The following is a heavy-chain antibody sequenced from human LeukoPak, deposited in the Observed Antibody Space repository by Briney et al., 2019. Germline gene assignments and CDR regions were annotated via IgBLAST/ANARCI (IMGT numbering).Heavy chain of an antibody. CDR3: ARGPAAGTGNGAFDI. V-gene: IGHV3-74*01. Sequence: GGSLRLSCAASGFTAENHWIHWIRQAPGKGLVVVSRLNSDGSKKFYADSVKGRFTISRENAKNSLYLQMNSLRAGDTAVYYCARGPAAGTGNGAFDIWGQGTMVTVSS. CDR2: LNSDGSKK. CDR1: GFTAENHW. D-gene: IGHD6-13*01. J-gene: IGHJ3*02.